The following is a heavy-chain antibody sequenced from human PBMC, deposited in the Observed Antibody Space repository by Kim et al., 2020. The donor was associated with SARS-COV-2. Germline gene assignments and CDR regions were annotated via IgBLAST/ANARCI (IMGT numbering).Heavy chain of an antibody. V-gene: IGHV4-31*03. CDR2: IYYSGST. Sequence: SETLSLTCTVSGGSISSGGYYWSWIRQHPGKGLEWIGYIYYSGSTYYNPSLKSRVTISVDTSKNQFSLKLSSVTAADTAVYYCARDKSGSFDYCGQGTLVTVSS. J-gene: IGHJ4*02. CDR3: ARDKSGSFDY. CDR1: GGSISSGGYY.